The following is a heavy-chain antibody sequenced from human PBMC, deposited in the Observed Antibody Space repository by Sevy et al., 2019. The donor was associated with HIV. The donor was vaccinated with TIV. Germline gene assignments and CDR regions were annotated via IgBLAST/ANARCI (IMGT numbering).Heavy chain of an antibody. V-gene: IGHV3-48*01. J-gene: IGHJ4*02. D-gene: IGHD3-10*01. CDR3: TRGYAAGTGKSSGH. CDR2: ISSGSSTI. CDR1: GFTFSTYS. Sequence: GGSLRLSCAASGFTFSTYSMRWVRQAPGKGLEWISYISSGSSTIYYADSVKGRFTISRDNAKDSVYLQMNSLRADDTAVYYCTRGYAAGTGKSSGHWGRGTLVTVSS.